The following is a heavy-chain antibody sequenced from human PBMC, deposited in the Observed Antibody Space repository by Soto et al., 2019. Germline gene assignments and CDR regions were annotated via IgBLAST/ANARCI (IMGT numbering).Heavy chain of an antibody. J-gene: IGHJ4*02. CDR3: AIFGSGSPYFDY. CDR1: GYSFARSW. D-gene: IGHD3-10*01. V-gene: IGHV5-51*01. CDR2: IYPSDSDS. Sequence: PGESLKISCRGSGYSFARSWIGWVRQMPGKGLEWMGIIYPSDSDSRYSPSFQGQVTISVDKSISTAYLQWSSLKASDTATYYCAIFGSGSPYFDYWGQGTLVTVSS.